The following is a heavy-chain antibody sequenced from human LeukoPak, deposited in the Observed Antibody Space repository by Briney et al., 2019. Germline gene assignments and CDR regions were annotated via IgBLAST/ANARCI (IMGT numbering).Heavy chain of an antibody. CDR3: ARDRGARAIITIFGVARGVAYGMDV. J-gene: IGHJ6*02. CDR2: IYTSGST. D-gene: IGHD3-3*01. V-gene: IGHV4-4*07. Sequence: SETLSLTCTVSGGSISSYYWSWIRQPPGKGLEWIGRIYTSGSTNYNPSLKSRVTMSVDTSKNQFPLKLSSVTAADTAVYYCARDRGARAIITIFGVARGVAYGMDVWGQGTTVTVSS. CDR1: GGSISSYY.